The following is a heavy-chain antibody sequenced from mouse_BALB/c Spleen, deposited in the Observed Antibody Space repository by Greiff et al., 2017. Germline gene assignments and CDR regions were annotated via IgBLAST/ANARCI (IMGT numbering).Heavy chain of an antibody. CDR1: GFTFSSYT. Sequence: EVKLVESGGGLVQPGGSLKLSCAASGFTFSSYTMSWVRQTPEKRLEWVAYISNGGGSTYYPDTVKGRFTISRDNAKNTLYLQMSSLKSEDTAMYYCARLGGVHYYGYGYFDVWGAGTTVTVSS. CDR2: ISNGGGST. V-gene: IGHV5-12-2*01. CDR3: ARLGGVHYYGYGYFDV. D-gene: IGHD1-2*01. J-gene: IGHJ1*01.